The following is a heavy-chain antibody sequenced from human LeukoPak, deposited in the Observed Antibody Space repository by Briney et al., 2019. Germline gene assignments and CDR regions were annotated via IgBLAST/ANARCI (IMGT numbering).Heavy chain of an antibody. CDR1: GGSISSGSYY. Sequence: SETLSLTCTVSGGSISSGSYYWSWIRQPAGKGLEWIGRIYTSGSTNYNPSLKSRVTISVDTSKNQFSLKLSSVTAADTAVYYCASDRGYDAFDIWGQGTMVTVSS. CDR2: IYTSGST. J-gene: IGHJ3*02. V-gene: IGHV4-61*02. CDR3: ASDRGYDAFDI. D-gene: IGHD3-16*01.